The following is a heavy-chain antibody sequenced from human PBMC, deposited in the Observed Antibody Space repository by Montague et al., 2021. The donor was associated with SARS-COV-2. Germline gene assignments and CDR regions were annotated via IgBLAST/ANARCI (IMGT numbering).Heavy chain of an antibody. D-gene: IGHD4-17*01. J-gene: IGHJ4*02. V-gene: IGHV3-21*01. CDR1: GFTFSSYS. CDR2: ISSSSSYI. Sequence: SRRISCAASGFTFSSYSMNWVRQAPGKGLEWVSSISSSSSYIYYADSVKGRFTISRDNAKNSLYLQMNSLRAEDTAVYYCARDLTEDYGDAGFDYWDQGTLVTVSS. CDR3: ARDLTEDYGDAGFDY.